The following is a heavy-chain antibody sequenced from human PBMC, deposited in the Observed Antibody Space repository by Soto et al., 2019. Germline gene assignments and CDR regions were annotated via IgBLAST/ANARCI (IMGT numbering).Heavy chain of an antibody. CDR3: ARVSIQYNWNDWVGEVYY. Sequence: QVQLVQSGAEVKKPGASVKVSCKASGYTFTSYGISWVRQAPGQGLEWMGWIRAYNGNTNYAQKLQGRVTMTTDTPTSTAYMELRTLRSDDTAVYYCARVSIQYNWNDWVGEVYYWCQGTLVTVSS. D-gene: IGHD1-20*01. CDR1: GYTFTSYG. CDR2: IRAYNGNT. J-gene: IGHJ4*02. V-gene: IGHV1-18*01.